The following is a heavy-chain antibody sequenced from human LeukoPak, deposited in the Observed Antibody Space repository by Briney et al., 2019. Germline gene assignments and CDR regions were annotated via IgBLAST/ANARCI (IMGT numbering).Heavy chain of an antibody. CDR3: ARVTVVPAATPYYFDY. Sequence: SETLSLTCTISGDSTSSDRYYGGWVRQPPGKGQEWIGNIYYSGSTNYNPSLKSRVTISVDTSKNQFSLKLSSVTAADTAVYYCARVTVVPAATPYYFDYWGQGTLVTVSS. D-gene: IGHD2-2*01. CDR1: GDSTSSDRYY. V-gene: IGHV4-39*07. CDR2: IYYSGST. J-gene: IGHJ4*02.